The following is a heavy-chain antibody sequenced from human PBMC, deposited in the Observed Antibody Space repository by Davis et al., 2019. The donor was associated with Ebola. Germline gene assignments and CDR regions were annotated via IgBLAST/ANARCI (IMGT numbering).Heavy chain of an antibody. CDR2: ISGSGGST. J-gene: IGHJ4*02. D-gene: IGHD1-7*01. CDR3: AKDHAGNLGIFDY. CDR1: GFTFSSYA. V-gene: IGHV3-23*01. Sequence: PGGSLRLSCATSGFTFSSYAMSWVRQAPGKGLEWVSAISGSGGSTYYADSVKGRFTISRDNSKNTLYLQMNSLRAEDTAVYYCAKDHAGNLGIFDYWGQGTLVTVSS.